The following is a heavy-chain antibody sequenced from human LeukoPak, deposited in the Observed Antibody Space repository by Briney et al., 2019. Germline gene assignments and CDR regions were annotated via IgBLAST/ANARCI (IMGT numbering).Heavy chain of an antibody. V-gene: IGHV1-8*01. Sequence: ASVKVSCKASGYTFTSYDINWVRQATGQGLEWMGWMNPNSGNTGYAQKFQGRVTMTRNTSISTAYMELSSLRSEDTAVYCCARGRRATRRGNWFDPWGQGTLVTVSS. CDR3: ARGRRATRRGNWFDP. J-gene: IGHJ5*02. D-gene: IGHD1-26*01. CDR2: MNPNSGNT. CDR1: GYTFTSYD.